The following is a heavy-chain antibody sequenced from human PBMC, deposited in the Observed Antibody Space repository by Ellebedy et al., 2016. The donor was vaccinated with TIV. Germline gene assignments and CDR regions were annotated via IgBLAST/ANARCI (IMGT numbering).Heavy chain of an antibody. V-gene: IGHV4-38-2*02. J-gene: IGHJ4*02. CDR3: ARGDSSGYYYVG. Sequence: SETLSLXXTVSGYSISSGYYWGWIRQPPGKGLEWIGSIYHSGSTYYNPSLKSRVTISVDTSKNQFSLKLSSVTAADTAVYYCARGDSSGYYYVGWGQGTLVTVSS. CDR2: IYHSGST. CDR1: GYSISSGYY. D-gene: IGHD3-22*01.